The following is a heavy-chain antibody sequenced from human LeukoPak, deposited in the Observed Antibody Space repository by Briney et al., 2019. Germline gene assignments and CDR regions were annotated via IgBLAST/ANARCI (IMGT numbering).Heavy chain of an antibody. V-gene: IGHV4-4*07. D-gene: IGHD3-10*01. J-gene: IGHJ6*03. CDR3: ARQKRRPGPNPYYYMDV. Sequence: SETLSLTCTVSGGSISIYNWSWIRQPAGKGLEWIGRVYISGTTNYNPSLKSRVTMSVDTSKNQFSLKLSSVTAADTAVYYCARQKRRPGPNPYYYMDVWGKGTTVTISS. CDR2: VYISGTT. CDR1: GGSISIYN.